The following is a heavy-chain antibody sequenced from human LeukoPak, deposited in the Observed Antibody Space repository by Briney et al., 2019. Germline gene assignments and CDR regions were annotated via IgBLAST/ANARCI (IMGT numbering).Heavy chain of an antibody. CDR3: ARGVVRVPNLFDY. D-gene: IGHD3-3*01. CDR1: GDTFSSYS. CDR2: IIPMFGTA. J-gene: IGHJ4*02. Sequence: SVKVSCKASGDTFSSYSISWVRQAPGQGLEWMGGIIPMFGTANYGQKFQGRVTITADKSTSTAYMELSSLRSVDTAVYYCARGVVRVPNLFDYWGQGTLVTVSS. V-gene: IGHV1-69*06.